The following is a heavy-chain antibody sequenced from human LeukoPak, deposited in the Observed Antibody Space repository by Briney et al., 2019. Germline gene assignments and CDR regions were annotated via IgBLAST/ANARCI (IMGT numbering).Heavy chain of an antibody. CDR2: FHPSSGGA. Sequence: ASVEVSCKASAYTFSDYYVHWVRQAPGQGLEWMGWFHPSSGGAGYAPKFQGRVIMTSDTSISTAYMHLTRLRSDDTAVYYCATKRIRGNPFDYWGQGTLVTVSS. V-gene: IGHV1-2*02. D-gene: IGHD2-8*01. CDR3: ATKRIRGNPFDY. CDR1: AYTFSDYY. J-gene: IGHJ4*02.